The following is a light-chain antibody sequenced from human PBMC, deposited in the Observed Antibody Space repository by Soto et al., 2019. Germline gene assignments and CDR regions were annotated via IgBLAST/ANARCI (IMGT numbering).Light chain of an antibody. CDR1: SSNIGAGYD. Sequence: QSVLTQPPSVSGASGQRVTISCTGSSSNIGAGYDVHWYQQLPGTAPKLLIYGNSNRPSGVPDRFSGSKSGTSASLAITGLQAEDEADYYGQSYDSSLSGLVFGGGTKLTVL. J-gene: IGLJ2*01. V-gene: IGLV1-40*01. CDR3: QSYDSSLSGLV. CDR2: GNS.